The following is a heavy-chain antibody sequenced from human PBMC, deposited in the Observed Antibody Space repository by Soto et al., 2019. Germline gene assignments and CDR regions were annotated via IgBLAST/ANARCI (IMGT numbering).Heavy chain of an antibody. V-gene: IGHV2-5*02. Sequence: QITLKESGPTLVKPTQALTLTCTFSGFSLSTSGVGVGWIRQPPGKALEWLALIYWDDDKRYSPSLKIRLTINKDTSKNQVVLTMTNMDPVDTATYYCAHRSLAVWGFDYWGQGTLVTVSS. D-gene: IGHD7-27*01. CDR2: IYWDDDK. J-gene: IGHJ4*02. CDR1: GFSLSTSGVG. CDR3: AHRSLAVWGFDY.